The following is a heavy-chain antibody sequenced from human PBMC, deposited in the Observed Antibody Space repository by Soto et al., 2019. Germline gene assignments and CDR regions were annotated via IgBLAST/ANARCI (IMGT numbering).Heavy chain of an antibody. CDR3: ARGRGYSYGLDP. CDR1: GDSISSSNNY. CDR2: ISYSGTT. V-gene: IGHV4-30-4*01. Sequence: QVQLQESGPGLVKPSQTLSLTCTVSGDSISSSNNYWSWIRQPPGEGLEWIGFISYSGTTSYSPSLKSRLAISLDTSKHQFSLILSSVTAADTAVYYCARGRGYSYGLDPWGQGTLVTVSS. J-gene: IGHJ5*02. D-gene: IGHD5-18*01.